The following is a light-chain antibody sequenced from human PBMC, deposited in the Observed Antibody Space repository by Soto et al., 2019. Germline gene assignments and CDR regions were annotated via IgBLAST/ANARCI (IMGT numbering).Light chain of an antibody. Sequence: QPVLTQPPSVSGAPGQRVTISCTGSSSNIGAGYDVHWYQQLPGTAPKLLIYGNSNRPSGVPDRFSGSKSGTSASLAITGLQDEDEADYYCQSYDSSLSGFVVFGGGTKVTVL. V-gene: IGLV1-40*01. CDR3: QSYDSSLSGFVV. CDR1: SSNIGAGYD. CDR2: GNS. J-gene: IGLJ2*01.